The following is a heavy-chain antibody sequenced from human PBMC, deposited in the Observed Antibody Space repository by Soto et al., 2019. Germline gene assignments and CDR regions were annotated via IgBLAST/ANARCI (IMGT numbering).Heavy chain of an antibody. CDR2: INSDGSST. Sequence: GGSLRLSCAASGVPISSYWMHWVRQAPGRGLVWVSRINSDGSSTSYADSVKGRFTISSDNAKNTLYLQMNSLRAEDTAVYYCARTGYSSSWYFAWFDPWGQGTLVTVSS. D-gene: IGHD6-13*01. CDR1: GVPISSYW. CDR3: ARTGYSSSWYFAWFDP. V-gene: IGHV3-74*01. J-gene: IGHJ5*02.